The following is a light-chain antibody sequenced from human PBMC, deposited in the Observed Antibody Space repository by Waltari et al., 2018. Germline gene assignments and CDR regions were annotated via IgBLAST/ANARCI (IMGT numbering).Light chain of an antibody. CDR3: QRYGTSPPWT. CDR2: GAS. V-gene: IGKV3-20*01. CDR1: QSVSSKY. Sequence: EIVLTQSPGTLSLSPGARGTLSCRASQSVSSKYVAWYQQKSGQAPRLLIYGASSRATGIPDRFSGSGSGTDFTLTISRLEPEDFAVYYCQRYGTSPPWTFGQGTKVEIK. J-gene: IGKJ1*01.